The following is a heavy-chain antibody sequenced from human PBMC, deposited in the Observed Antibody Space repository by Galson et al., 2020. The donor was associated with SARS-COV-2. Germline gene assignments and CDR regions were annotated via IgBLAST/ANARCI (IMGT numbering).Heavy chain of an antibody. D-gene: IGHD3-10*01. Sequence: ETSETLSLTCAVYGGSFSGYHWSWIRQPPGKGLEWIGEIINTDITNYNPSLKSRVTMSVDTSKNQFSLKLSSVTAADTAVYYCARRSGYYYYGMDVWGQGTTVTVSS. V-gene: IGHV4-34*12. J-gene: IGHJ6*02. CDR3: ARRSGYYYYGMDV. CDR2: IINTDIT. CDR1: GGSFSGYH.